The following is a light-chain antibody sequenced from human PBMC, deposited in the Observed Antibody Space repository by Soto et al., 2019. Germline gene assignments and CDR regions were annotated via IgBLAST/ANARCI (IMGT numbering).Light chain of an antibody. CDR3: SPFTSSITYV. J-gene: IGLJ1*01. V-gene: IGLV2-14*01. CDR1: SSDVGGYNS. Sequence: QSALTPPASVSGSPGQSITISCTGTSSDVGGYNSVSWYRQDPGKAPKLMIYDVTNRPTWVSNRFSGCKSGNTAPMTISGLQANDEAEYYCSPFTSSITYVFGTGTKLTVL. CDR2: DVT.